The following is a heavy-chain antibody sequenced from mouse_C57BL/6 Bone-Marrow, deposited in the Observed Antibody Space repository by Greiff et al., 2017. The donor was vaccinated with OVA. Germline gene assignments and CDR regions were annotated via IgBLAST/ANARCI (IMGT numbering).Heavy chain of an antibody. CDR2: IDPETGGT. CDR3: TRCYYYGRFDY. CDR1: GYTFTDYE. V-gene: IGHV1-15*01. J-gene: IGHJ2*01. Sequence: VQLQQSGAELVRPGASVTLSCKASGYTFTDYEMHWVKQTPVHGLEWIGAIDPETGGTAYNQKFKGKAILTADKSSSTAYMELRSLTSEDSAVYYCTRCYYYGRFDYWGQGTTLTVSS. D-gene: IGHD1-1*01.